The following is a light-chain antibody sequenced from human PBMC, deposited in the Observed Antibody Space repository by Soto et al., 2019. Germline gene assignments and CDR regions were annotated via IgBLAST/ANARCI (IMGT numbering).Light chain of an antibody. J-gene: IGKJ4*01. Sequence: EIVMTQSPATLTVSPGERANLSCRASQSVSSYLAWYQQKPGQAPRLLIYDASNRATGIPARFSGSGSGTDFTLTISSLEPEDFAVYYCQQRSNWPALTFGGGTKVDIK. CDR1: QSVSSY. V-gene: IGKV3-11*01. CDR3: QQRSNWPALT. CDR2: DAS.